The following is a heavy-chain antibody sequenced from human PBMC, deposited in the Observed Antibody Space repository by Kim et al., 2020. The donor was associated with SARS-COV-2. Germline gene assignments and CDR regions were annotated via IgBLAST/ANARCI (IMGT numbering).Heavy chain of an antibody. V-gene: IGHV3-33*01. CDR2: IWYGGSNK. CDR1: GFTLSSYG. CDR3: ARDRDGCGYCSSGRDV. D-gene: IGHD3-22*01. Sequence: GGSLRLSCAASGFTLSSYGMHWVRQAPGKGLEWVAVIWYGGSNKYDEYAVRGRFTISRDNSKNTVYLQMNSLRAEDTAVYYCARDRDGCGYCSSGRDVWG. J-gene: IGHJ6*01.